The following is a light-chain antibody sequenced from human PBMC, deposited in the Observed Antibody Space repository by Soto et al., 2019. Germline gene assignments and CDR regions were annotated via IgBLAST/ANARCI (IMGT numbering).Light chain of an antibody. V-gene: IGLV1-40*01. J-gene: IGLJ2*01. CDR1: SSNLGRNY. CDR3: QSYDSSLSGSVV. CDR2: GNS. Sequence: QSVLTQPPSASGTPGQRVTISCSGSSSNLGRNYVYWYQQFPGTAPKLLIYGNSNRPSGVPDRFSGSKSGTSASLAITGLQAEDEADYYCQSYDSSLSGSVVFGGGTKLTVL.